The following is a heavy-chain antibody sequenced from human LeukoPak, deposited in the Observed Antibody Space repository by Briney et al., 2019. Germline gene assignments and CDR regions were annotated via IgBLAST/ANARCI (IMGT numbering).Heavy chain of an antibody. Sequence: GGSLRLSCAASGFTFSTYWMTWVRQAPGKGLEWVANIKQDGSEKNYVDSVKGRFTISRDNAKNSLYLQMNSLRVDNTAVYYCARAYIIDYGGQGTLVTVSS. J-gene: IGHJ4*02. CDR3: ARAYIIDY. CDR1: GFTFSTYW. V-gene: IGHV3-7*01. CDR2: IKQDGSEK. D-gene: IGHD1-14*01.